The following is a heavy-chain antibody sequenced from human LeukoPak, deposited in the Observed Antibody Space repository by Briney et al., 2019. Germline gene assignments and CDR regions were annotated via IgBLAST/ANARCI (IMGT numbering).Heavy chain of an antibody. CDR1: GFTLDDYG. J-gene: IGHJ4*02. D-gene: IGHD1-14*01. CDR2: INWNGGST. Sequence: PGGSLRLSCAACGFTLDDYGMSWVRQAPGKGLEWVSGINWNGGSTGYADSVKGRFTISRDNSKNTLYLQMGSLRAEDMAVYYCAREYNSGDYWGQGTLVTVSS. V-gene: IGHV3-20*04. CDR3: AREYNSGDY.